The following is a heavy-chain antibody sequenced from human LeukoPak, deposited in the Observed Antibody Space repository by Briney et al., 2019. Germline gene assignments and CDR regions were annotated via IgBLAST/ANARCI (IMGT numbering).Heavy chain of an antibody. Sequence: PGGSLRLSCAASGFTFSSYWMHWVRQAPGKGLEWVSYISSSSSTIYYADSVKGRFTISRDNAKNSLYLQMNGLRAEDTAVYYCARRTGWLFDYWGQGTLVTVSS. V-gene: IGHV3-48*01. CDR2: ISSSSSTI. D-gene: IGHD3-22*01. CDR3: ARRTGWLFDY. J-gene: IGHJ4*02. CDR1: GFTFSSYW.